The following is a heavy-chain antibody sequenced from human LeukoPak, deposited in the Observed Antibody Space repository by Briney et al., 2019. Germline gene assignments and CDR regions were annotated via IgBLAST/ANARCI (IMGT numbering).Heavy chain of an antibody. CDR2: ASSDGSST. Sequence: GGSLRLSCIGSGFTFSRFWMHWVRQAPGKGLEWVSRASSDGSSTVYADSVKGRFTISRDNAKKTLYLQMNSLRVEDTARYYCARESDAGFDYWGRGTLVTVSS. CDR3: ARESDAGFDY. CDR1: GFTFSRFW. J-gene: IGHJ4*02. V-gene: IGHV3-74*01.